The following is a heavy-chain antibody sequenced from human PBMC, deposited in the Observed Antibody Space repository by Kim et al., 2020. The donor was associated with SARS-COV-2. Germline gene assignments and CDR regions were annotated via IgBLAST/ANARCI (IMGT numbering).Heavy chain of an antibody. J-gene: IGHJ5*02. V-gene: IGHV4-39*01. CDR3: ARLTASVVVPAAIVWFDP. D-gene: IGHD2-2*01. Sequence: KSRVTISVDTSKNQFSLKLSSVTAAETAVYYCARLTASVVVPAAIVWFDPWGQGTLVTVSS.